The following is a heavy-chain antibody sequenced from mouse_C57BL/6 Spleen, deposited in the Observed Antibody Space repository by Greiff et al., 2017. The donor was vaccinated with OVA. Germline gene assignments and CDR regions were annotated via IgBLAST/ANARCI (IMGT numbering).Heavy chain of an antibody. CDR2: INPNNGGT. Sequence: VQLQQSGPELVKPGASVKISCKASGYTFTDYYMNWVKQSQGKSLEWIGDINPNNGGTSYNQKFKGKATLTVDKSSSTAYMELRSLTSEDSAVYYCAIFAYWGQGTLVTVSA. J-gene: IGHJ3*01. CDR3: AIFAY. V-gene: IGHV1-26*01. CDR1: GYTFTDYY.